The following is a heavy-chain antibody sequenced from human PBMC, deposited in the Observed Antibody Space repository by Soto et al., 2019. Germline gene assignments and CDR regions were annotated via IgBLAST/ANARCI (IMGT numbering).Heavy chain of an antibody. CDR1: GFTFSIYG. CDR2: IWYDGSNK. D-gene: IGHD6-13*01. V-gene: IGHV3-33*01. CDR3: ARDGIPSWVYSNSQSYFDY. J-gene: IGHJ4*02. Sequence: QVQLVESGGGVVQPGRSLRLSCAASGFTFSIYGIHWVRQAPGKGLEWVAVIWYDGSNKYYADSVKGRFTVSRDNSKNPLYLNMNSLRAEDTAVYYCARDGIPSWVYSNSQSYFDYWGQGTLVTVSS.